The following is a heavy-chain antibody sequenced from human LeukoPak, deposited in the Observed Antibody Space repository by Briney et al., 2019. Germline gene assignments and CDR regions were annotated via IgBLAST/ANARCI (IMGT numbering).Heavy chain of an antibody. V-gene: IGHV1-69*13. D-gene: IGHD3-22*01. CDR2: IIPIFGTA. Sequence: ASVKVSCKASGGTFISYAISWVRQAPAQGLEWMGGIIPIFGTANYAQKFQGRVTITADESTSTAYMELSSLRSEDTAVYYCARGGVITMIVVAENYYFDYWGQGTLVTVSS. J-gene: IGHJ4*02. CDR3: ARGGVITMIVVAENYYFDY. CDR1: GGTFISYA.